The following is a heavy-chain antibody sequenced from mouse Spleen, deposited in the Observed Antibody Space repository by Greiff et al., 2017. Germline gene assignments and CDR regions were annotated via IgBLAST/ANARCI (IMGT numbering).Heavy chain of an antibody. D-gene: IGHD4-1*01. V-gene: IGHV1-81*01. J-gene: IGHJ3*01. CDR1: GYTFTSYG. Sequence: VQLQQSGAELARPGASVKLSCKASGYTFTSYGISWVKQRTGQGLEWIGEIYPRSGNTYYNEKFKGKATLTADKSSSTAYMELRSLTSEDSAVYFCARGRLGGAWFAYWGQGTLVTVSA. CDR2: IYPRSGNT. CDR3: ARGRLGGAWFAY.